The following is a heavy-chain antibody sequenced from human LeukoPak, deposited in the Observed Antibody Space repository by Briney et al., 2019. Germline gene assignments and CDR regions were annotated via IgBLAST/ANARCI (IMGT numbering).Heavy chain of an antibody. CDR3: ARDLRVVITGSFDS. CDR2: ISGDGVST. J-gene: IGHJ4*02. V-gene: IGHV3-43*02. D-gene: IGHD3-22*01. CDR1: GLPIADFA. Sequence: QPGGSLRLSCVASGLPIADFAMHWVRQAPGKGLEWVSLISGDGVSTFYADSVKGRFSISRDNSKNSLSLEMNSLRTEDTAMYYCARDLRVVITGSFDSWGQGTLVTVSS.